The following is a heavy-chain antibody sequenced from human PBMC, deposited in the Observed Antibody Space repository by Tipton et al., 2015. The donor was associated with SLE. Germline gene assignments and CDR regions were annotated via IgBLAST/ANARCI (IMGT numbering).Heavy chain of an antibody. V-gene: IGHV4-59*08. Sequence: TLSLTCTVSGDSISGHYRSWIRQPPGKGLEWIGYIYDSGSTSYNPSLRSRVTISVDTSKNQFSLKLSSVTAADTALYYCARLVAPSGSSYAFDIWGQGTMVTVSS. CDR2: IYDSGST. D-gene: IGHD6-13*01. CDR1: GDSISGHY. CDR3: ARLVAPSGSSYAFDI. J-gene: IGHJ3*02.